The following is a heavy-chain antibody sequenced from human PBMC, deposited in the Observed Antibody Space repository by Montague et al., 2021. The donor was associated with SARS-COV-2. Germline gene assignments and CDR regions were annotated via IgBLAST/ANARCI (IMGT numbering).Heavy chain of an antibody. V-gene: IGHV3-23*01. Sequence: SLRLSCTASGFTFSSFAMSWVRQAPGKGLEWVSAISGSGGSTYYXDSVKGRFTISRDNSKNTLYLQMNSLRAEDTAVYYCAKVGSSSDHGYYYGMDVWGQGTTVTVSS. CDR3: AKVGSSSDHGYYYGMDV. CDR1: GFTFSSFA. CDR2: ISGSGGST. J-gene: IGHJ6*02. D-gene: IGHD6-13*01.